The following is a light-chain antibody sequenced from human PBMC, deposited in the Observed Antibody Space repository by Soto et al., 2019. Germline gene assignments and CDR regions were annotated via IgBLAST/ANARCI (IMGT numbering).Light chain of an antibody. V-gene: IGLV2-14*01. CDR2: EVS. CDR1: SNDIGIYNY. Sequence: QSALTQPASVPGSPGQSITISCTGTSNDIGIYNYVSWYQQHPGKAPKLVICEVSNRPSGVSSRFSGSKSGNTASLTISGLRAEDEADYYCTSFTTTNIWVFGGGTKLTVL. J-gene: IGLJ3*02. CDR3: TSFTTTNIWV.